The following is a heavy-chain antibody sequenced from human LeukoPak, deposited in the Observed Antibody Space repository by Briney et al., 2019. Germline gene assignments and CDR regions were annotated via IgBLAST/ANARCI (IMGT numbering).Heavy chain of an antibody. CDR2: IYYSGST. D-gene: IGHD3-9*01. CDR1: GASVSSATYY. J-gene: IGHJ4*02. V-gene: IGHV4-61*01. CDR3: AGRGIVTGYFDF. Sequence: SETLSLTCTVSGASVSSATYYWSWIRQPPGKGLESIGYIYYSGSTNYNPSLKSRVTISVDTSKNQFYLRVRSVTATETALYYCAGRGIVTGYFDFWGRGTLVTVSS.